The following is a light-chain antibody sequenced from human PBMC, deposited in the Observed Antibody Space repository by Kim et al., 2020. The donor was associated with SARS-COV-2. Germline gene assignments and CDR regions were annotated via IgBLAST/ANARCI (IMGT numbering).Light chain of an antibody. CDR2: QDS. Sequence: YELTQPPSVSVSPGQTANITCSGDKLGDKYACWYQQKPGQSPVLVIYQDSKRPSGIPERFSGSNSGNTATLTISGTQAMDEADYYCQAWDSSTGVFGGGTQLTVL. J-gene: IGLJ3*02. V-gene: IGLV3-1*01. CDR1: KLGDKY. CDR3: QAWDSSTGV.